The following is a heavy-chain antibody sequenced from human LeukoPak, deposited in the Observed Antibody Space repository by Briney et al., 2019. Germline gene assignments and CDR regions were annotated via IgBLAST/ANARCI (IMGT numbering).Heavy chain of an antibody. V-gene: IGHV4-34*01. CDR1: GGSFSGYY. Sequence: SETLSLTCAVYGGSFSGYYWSWIRQPPGKGLEWIGEINHSGSTNYNPSLKSRVTISVDTSKNQFSLKLSSVTAADTAVYYCARGFPFIWTDRKYNWFDPWGKGTLVTVSS. CDR3: ARGFPFIWTDRKYNWFDP. CDR2: INHSGST. J-gene: IGHJ5*02. D-gene: IGHD1-1*01.